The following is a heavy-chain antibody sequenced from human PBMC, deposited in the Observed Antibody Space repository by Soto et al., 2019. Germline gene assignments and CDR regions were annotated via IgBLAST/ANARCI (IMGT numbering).Heavy chain of an antibody. CDR3: AKGLLGIAAAGAFDP. Sequence: GGSLRLSCAASGFTFSSYGMHWVRQAPGKELEWVSDISGSGGRTYYADSVKGRFTISRDNSKNTLYLQMNSLRAEDTAVYYCAKGLLGIAAAGAFDPWGQGTLVTVSS. CDR1: GFTFSSYG. CDR2: ISGSGGRT. J-gene: IGHJ5*02. V-gene: IGHV3-23*01. D-gene: IGHD6-13*01.